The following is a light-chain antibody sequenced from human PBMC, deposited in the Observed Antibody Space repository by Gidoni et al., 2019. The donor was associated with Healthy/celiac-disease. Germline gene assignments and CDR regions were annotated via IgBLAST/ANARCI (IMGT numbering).Light chain of an antibody. CDR1: QSVLYSSNNKNY. J-gene: IGKJ1*01. Sequence: DIVLTQSPDSLAVSLGERATINCKSSQSVLYSSNNKNYFDWYQQKPGQPPKLLIYWASTRESRVPDRFSGSGSGTDFTLTISSLQAEDVAVYYCQQYYSTPWTFGQXTKVEIK. V-gene: IGKV4-1*01. CDR3: QQYYSTPWT. CDR2: WAS.